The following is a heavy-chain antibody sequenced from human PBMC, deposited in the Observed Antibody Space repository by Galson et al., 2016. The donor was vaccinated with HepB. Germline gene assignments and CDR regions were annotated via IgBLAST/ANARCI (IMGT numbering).Heavy chain of an antibody. CDR3: AVYNRGITWRFDH. J-gene: IGHJ4*02. CDR2: IDENGSTT. V-gene: IGHV3-23*01. CDR1: GLTFRKYG. Sequence: SLRLSCAASGLTFRKYGLSWVRQAPGKGLEWLSCIDENGSTTYYSGSVRGRFTIARDNSKNTLFLLMKSLRVEDTSIYYCAVYNRGITWRFDHWGQGTLVTVSS. D-gene: IGHD1-14*01.